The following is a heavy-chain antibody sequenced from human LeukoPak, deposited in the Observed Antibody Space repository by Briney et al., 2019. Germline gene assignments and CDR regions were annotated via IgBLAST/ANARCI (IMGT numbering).Heavy chain of an antibody. CDR1: GGSISSYY. CDR2: IYYSGST. J-gene: IGHJ4*02. D-gene: IGHD3-3*01. V-gene: IGHV4-59*12. Sequence: SETLSLTCTVSGGSISSYYWSWIRQPPGKGLEWIGYIYYSGSTNYNPSLKSRVTISVDTSKNQFSLKLSSVTAADTAVYYCARGLYDFWSAPLYYFDYWGQGTLVTVSS. CDR3: ARGLYDFWSAPLYYFDY.